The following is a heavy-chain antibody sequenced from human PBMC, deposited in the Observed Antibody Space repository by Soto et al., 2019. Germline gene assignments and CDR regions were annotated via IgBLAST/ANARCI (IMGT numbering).Heavy chain of an antibody. CDR1: GGTFSSYA. D-gene: IGHD6-13*01. Sequence: QVQLVQSGAEVKKPGSSVKVSCKASGGTFSSYAISWVRQAPGQGLEWMGGIIPIFGTANYAQKFQGRVTITAEKSMSTAYMELSSLRSEDTAVYYFASRESSSWYIHGMDVLGQGTTVTVSS. CDR3: ASRESSSWYIHGMDV. J-gene: IGHJ6*02. CDR2: IIPIFGTA. V-gene: IGHV1-69*06.